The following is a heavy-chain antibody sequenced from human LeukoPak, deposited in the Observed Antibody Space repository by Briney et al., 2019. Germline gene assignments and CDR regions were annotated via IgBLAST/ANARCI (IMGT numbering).Heavy chain of an antibody. CDR2: ISYDGSNK. CDR1: GFTFSSYA. V-gene: IGHV3-30-3*01. D-gene: IGHD5-12*01. CDR3: ARELEAGVATTRDY. J-gene: IGHJ4*02. Sequence: GGSLRLSCAASGFTFSSYAMHWVRQAPGKGLEWVAVISYDGSNKYYADSVKGRFTISRDNSKNTLYLQMNSLRAEDTAVYYCARELEAGVATTRDYWGQGTLVTVSS.